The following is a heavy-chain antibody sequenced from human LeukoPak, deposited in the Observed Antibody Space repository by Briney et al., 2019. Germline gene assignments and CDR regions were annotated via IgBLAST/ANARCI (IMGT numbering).Heavy chain of an antibody. CDR2: INTDGRST. V-gene: IGHV3-74*03. Sequence: GGSLRLSCAASGFTFSSYWMHWVRQVPGKGLVWVSHINTDGRSTKYSDSVKGRFTVSRDNAKNTLYLQMNSLRAEDTAVYYCARAGGSWIIDYWGQGTLVTVSS. CDR3: ARAGGSWIIDY. D-gene: IGHD1-26*01. CDR1: GFTFSSYW. J-gene: IGHJ4*02.